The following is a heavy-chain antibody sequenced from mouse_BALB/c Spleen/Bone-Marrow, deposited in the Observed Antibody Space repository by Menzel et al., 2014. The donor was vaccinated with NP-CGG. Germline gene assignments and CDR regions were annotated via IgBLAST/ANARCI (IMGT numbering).Heavy chain of an antibody. V-gene: IGHV1-54*01. CDR1: GYAFTNYL. CDR3: ARGTTVYYFDY. D-gene: IGHD1-1*01. CDR2: IYPGSGST. Sequence: VQLQQSGAELVRPGTSVKVSCKASGYAFTNYLIEWVKQRPGQGLEWIGVIYPGSGSTIYNEKFRDKATLTADKSSSTAYMQLSSLTSDDSAVYFCARGTTVYYFDYWGQGTTLTVSS. J-gene: IGHJ2*01.